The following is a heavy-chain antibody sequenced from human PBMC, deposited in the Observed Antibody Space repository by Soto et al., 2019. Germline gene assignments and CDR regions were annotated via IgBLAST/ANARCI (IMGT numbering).Heavy chain of an antibody. Sequence: GSLRLSCAASGFTFSSYSMNWVRQAPGKGLEWVSSISSSSSYIYYADSVKGRFTISRDNAKNSLYLQMNSLRAEDTAVYYCARDLYYYDSSGYFTYYYYYGMDVRGQGTTVTVSS. CDR2: ISSSSSYI. CDR1: GFTFSSYS. V-gene: IGHV3-21*01. D-gene: IGHD3-22*01. CDR3: ARDLYYYDSSGYFTYYYYYGMDV. J-gene: IGHJ6*02.